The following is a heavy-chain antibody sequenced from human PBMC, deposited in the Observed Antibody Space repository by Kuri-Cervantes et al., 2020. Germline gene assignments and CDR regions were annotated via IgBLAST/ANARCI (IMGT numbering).Heavy chain of an antibody. Sequence: ASVKVSCKASGGTFSSYAISWVRQAPGQGLEWMGWINPNSGNTGYAQKFQGRVTMTRNTSISTAYMELSSLRSEDTAVYYCASIERQWLVHYYGMDVWGQGTTVTVSS. D-gene: IGHD6-19*01. CDR3: ASIERQWLVHYYGMDV. CDR1: GGTFSSYA. J-gene: IGHJ6*02. V-gene: IGHV1-8*02. CDR2: INPNSGNT.